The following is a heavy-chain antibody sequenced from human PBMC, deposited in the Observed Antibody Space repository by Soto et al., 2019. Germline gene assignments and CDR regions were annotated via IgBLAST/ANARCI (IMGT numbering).Heavy chain of an antibody. J-gene: IGHJ3*02. CDR3: AKDLVVVVVAATPASDAFDI. V-gene: IGHV3-23*01. D-gene: IGHD2-15*01. CDR1: GFTFSSYA. CDR2: ISGSGGST. Sequence: ESGGGLVQPGGSLRLSCAASGFTFSSYAMSWVRQAPGKGLEWVSAISGSGGSTYYADSVKGRFTISRDNSKNTLYLQMNSLRAEDTAVYYCAKDLVVVVVAATPASDAFDIWGQGTMVTVSS.